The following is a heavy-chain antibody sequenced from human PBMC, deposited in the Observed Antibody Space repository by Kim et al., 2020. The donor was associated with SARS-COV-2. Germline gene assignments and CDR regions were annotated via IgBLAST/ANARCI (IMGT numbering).Heavy chain of an antibody. Sequence: GGSLRLSCAASGFTFSSYGMHWVRQAPGKGLEWVAVISYDGSNKYYADSVKGRFTISRDNSKNTLYLQMNSLRAEDTAVYYCANTRGGSYYYGMDVWGQGTTLTVSS. D-gene: IGHD1-26*01. V-gene: IGHV3-30*18. CDR2: ISYDGSNK. CDR3: ANTRGGSYYYGMDV. J-gene: IGHJ6*02. CDR1: GFTFSSYG.